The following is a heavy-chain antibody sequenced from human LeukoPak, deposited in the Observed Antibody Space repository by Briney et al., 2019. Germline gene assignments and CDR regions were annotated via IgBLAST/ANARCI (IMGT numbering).Heavy chain of an antibody. Sequence: GGSLRLSCAASGFTFSSYAMHWVRQAPGKGLEWVAVISYDGSNKYYADSVKGRFTISRDNSKNTLYLQMNSLRAEDTAVYYCAREPGGLWFGEFAQTHFDYWGQGTLVTVSS. J-gene: IGHJ4*02. D-gene: IGHD3-10*01. CDR2: ISYDGSNK. CDR3: AREPGGLWFGEFAQTHFDY. V-gene: IGHV3-30-3*01. CDR1: GFTFSSYA.